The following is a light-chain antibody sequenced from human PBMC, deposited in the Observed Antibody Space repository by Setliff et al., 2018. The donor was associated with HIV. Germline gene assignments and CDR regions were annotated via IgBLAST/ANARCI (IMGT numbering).Light chain of an antibody. J-gene: IGLJ1*01. Sequence: QSVLTQPPSASGTPGQRVTISCSRSNSNIGSNYVYWYQQLPRTAPTLLIYRNNQRPSGVPARFSGSKSGTSAALAISELRSEDEAEYYCAAWVDSLSAYVCGPGTKGTV. V-gene: IGLV1-47*01. CDR1: NSNIGSNY. CDR2: RNN. CDR3: AAWVDSLSAYV.